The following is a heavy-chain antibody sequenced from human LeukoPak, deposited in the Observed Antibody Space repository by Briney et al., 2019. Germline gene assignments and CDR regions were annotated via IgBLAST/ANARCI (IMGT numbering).Heavy chain of an antibody. CDR3: ARDNRRYYDFWSGYNYNWFDP. Sequence: PSETLSLTCTASGFAFSSYYLSWIRQPPGKGLXXXXXXXXXGSTNYNPSLKSRVTISVDTSKNQFSLKLSSVTAADTAVYYCARDNRRYYDFWSGYNYNWFDPWGQGTLVTVSS. V-gene: IGHV4-59*01. J-gene: IGHJ5*02. CDR2: XXXXGST. D-gene: IGHD3-3*01. CDR1: GFAFSSYY.